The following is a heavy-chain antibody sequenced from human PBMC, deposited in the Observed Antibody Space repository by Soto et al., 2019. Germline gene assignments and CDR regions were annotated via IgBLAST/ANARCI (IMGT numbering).Heavy chain of an antibody. J-gene: IGHJ4*02. D-gene: IGHD5-18*01. CDR2: IYSGGST. Sequence: PWGSLRLSCAASGFTVISNYMSLFRQAPGKGLEWVSVIYSGGSTYYADSVKGRFTISRDNSKNTLYLQMNSLRAEDTAVYYCARDQAYTAMGYWGQGTLVTVSS. CDR1: GFTVISNY. V-gene: IGHV3-53*01. CDR3: ARDQAYTAMGY.